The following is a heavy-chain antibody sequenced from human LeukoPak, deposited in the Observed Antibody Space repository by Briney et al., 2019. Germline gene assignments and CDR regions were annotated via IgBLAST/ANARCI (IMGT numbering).Heavy chain of an antibody. Sequence: PGGSLRLSCAASGFTFSSYGMHWVRQAPGKGLEWVAVISYDGINKYYADSVKGRFTISRTNSKNTLDLQMNSLRTEDTAVYYCGRIAINANNGMDVWGQGTTVTVSS. CDR2: ISYDGINK. J-gene: IGHJ6*02. D-gene: IGHD1/OR15-1a*01. CDR1: GFTFSSYG. CDR3: GRIAINANNGMDV. V-gene: IGHV3-30*03.